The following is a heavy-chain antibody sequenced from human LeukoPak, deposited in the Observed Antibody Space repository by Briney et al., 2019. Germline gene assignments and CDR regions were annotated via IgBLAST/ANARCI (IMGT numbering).Heavy chain of an antibody. V-gene: IGHV3-43*02. D-gene: IGHD3-22*01. Sequence: PGGSLRLSCAASGFTFEDYAMHWVRQAPGKGLEGVSLISGDGGSTYYADSVKGRFTISRDNSKNSLYLQMNSLRTEDTALYYCAKGTQYYYDSSGYYVGYFDYWGQGTLVTVSS. J-gene: IGHJ4*02. CDR2: ISGDGGST. CDR1: GFTFEDYA. CDR3: AKGTQYYYDSSGYYVGYFDY.